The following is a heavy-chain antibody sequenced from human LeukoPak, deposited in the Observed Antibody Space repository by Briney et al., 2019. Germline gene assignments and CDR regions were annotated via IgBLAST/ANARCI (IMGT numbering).Heavy chain of an antibody. V-gene: IGHV4-31*03. CDR1: GDSISSGGYY. CDR3: ARHPSARVFFDN. Sequence: PSETLSLTCSVSGDSISSGGYYWSWIRQHPGKGLEWIGYISYSGTTSYNASLKSRLTILLDTSKNQFSLNLNSVTAADTAVYYCARHPSARVFFDNWGQGTLVTASS. D-gene: IGHD3-3*01. J-gene: IGHJ4*02. CDR2: ISYSGTT.